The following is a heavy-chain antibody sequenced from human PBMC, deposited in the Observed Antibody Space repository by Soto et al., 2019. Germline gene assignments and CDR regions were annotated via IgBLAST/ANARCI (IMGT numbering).Heavy chain of an antibody. V-gene: IGHV2-5*02. J-gene: IGHJ4*02. Sequence: SGPTGEPTQTLTLTCSFSGFALTARPVGVGWIRQPPGGALEWLAVVYWDDDKRYSPSLRSRLTITKDTSKNQVVLTVTNMDPEDTATYYCAHRLGGYTWNDGYLDYWGQGILVTVSS. D-gene: IGHD1-20*01. CDR2: VYWDDDK. CDR1: GFALTARPVG. CDR3: AHRLGGYTWNDGYLDY.